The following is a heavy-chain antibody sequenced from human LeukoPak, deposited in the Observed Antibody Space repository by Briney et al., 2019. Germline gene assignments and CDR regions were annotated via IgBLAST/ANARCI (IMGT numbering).Heavy chain of an antibody. CDR2: ISSRGDST. CDR1: GFIFSHYA. J-gene: IGHJ4*02. V-gene: IGHV3-23*01. CDR3: VKGPRPDITVAHTVEN. Sequence: PGGSLILSCAASGFIFSHYAMSWVRQVPGRGLEWVSTISSRGDSTYVADSVKGRFTISRDNSKNSLYLQMNTVRAEDTAVYYCVKGPRPDITVAHTVENWGQGTLVTVSS. D-gene: IGHD6-19*01.